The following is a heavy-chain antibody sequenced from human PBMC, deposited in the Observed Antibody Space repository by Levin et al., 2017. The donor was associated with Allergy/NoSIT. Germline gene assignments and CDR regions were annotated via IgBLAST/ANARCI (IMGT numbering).Heavy chain of an antibody. CDR3: ARSFQLRFLEWLSKNDAFDI. CDR1: GGTFSSYA. J-gene: IGHJ3*02. D-gene: IGHD3-3*01. CDR2: IIPIFGTA. Sequence: SVKVSCKASGGTFSSYAISWVRQAPGQGLEWMGGIIPIFGTANYAQKFQGRVTITADESTSTAYMELSSLRSEDTAVYYCARSFQLRFLEWLSKNDAFDIWGQGTMVTVSS. V-gene: IGHV1-69*13.